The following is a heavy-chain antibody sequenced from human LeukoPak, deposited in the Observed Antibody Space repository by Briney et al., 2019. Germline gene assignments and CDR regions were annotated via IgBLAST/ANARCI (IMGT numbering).Heavy chain of an antibody. Sequence: GASVKVSCKASGYTFTSYAMHWVRQAPGQRLEWMGWINAGNGNTKYSQKVQGRVTITRDTSASTAYMELSSLRSEDTAVYYCARVPTVTNWFDPWGQGTLVTVSS. D-gene: IGHD4-17*01. V-gene: IGHV1-3*01. CDR3: ARVPTVTNWFDP. CDR1: GYTFTSYA. CDR2: INAGNGNT. J-gene: IGHJ5*02.